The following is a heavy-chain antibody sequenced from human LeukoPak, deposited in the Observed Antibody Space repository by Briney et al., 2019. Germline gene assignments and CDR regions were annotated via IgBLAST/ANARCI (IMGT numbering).Heavy chain of an antibody. CDR3: ARMYYYDSSGSRRFDP. V-gene: IGHV3-53*01. J-gene: IGHJ5*02. D-gene: IGHD3-22*01. Sequence: GGSLRLSCAASGFTVSSNYMSWVRQAPGKGLEWVSVIYSGGSTYYADSVKGRFTISRDNSKNTLYLQMNSLRAEDTAVYYCARMYYYDSSGSRRFDPWGQGTLVTVSS. CDR2: IYSGGST. CDR1: GFTVSSNY.